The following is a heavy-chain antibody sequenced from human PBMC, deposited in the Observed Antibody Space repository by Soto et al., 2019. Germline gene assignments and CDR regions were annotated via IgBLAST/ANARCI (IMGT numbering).Heavy chain of an antibody. CDR3: ARESSRRYDFWSGYYTGGQIDY. CDR1: GYTFTSYG. CDR2: ISAYNGNT. V-gene: IGHV1-18*01. J-gene: IGHJ4*02. Sequence: ASMKVSCKASGYTFTSYGISWVRQAPGQGLEWMGWISAYNGNTNYAQKLQGRVTMTTDTSTSTAYMELRSLRSDDTAVYYCARESSRRYDFWSGYYTGGQIDYWGQGTLVTVSS. D-gene: IGHD3-3*01.